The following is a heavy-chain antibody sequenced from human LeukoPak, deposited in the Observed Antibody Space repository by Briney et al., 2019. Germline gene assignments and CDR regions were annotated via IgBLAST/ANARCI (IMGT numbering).Heavy chain of an antibody. V-gene: IGHV1-69*13. Sequence: ASVTVSCKASGGTFSSYAISWVRQAPGQGLEWMGGIIPIFGTANYAQKFQGRVTITADESTSTAYMELSGLRSEDTAVYYCARDRLYSSSSGPNYYYYMDVWGKGTTVTVSS. CDR3: ARDRLYSSSSGPNYYYYMDV. J-gene: IGHJ6*03. D-gene: IGHD6-6*01. CDR1: GGTFSSYA. CDR2: IIPIFGTA.